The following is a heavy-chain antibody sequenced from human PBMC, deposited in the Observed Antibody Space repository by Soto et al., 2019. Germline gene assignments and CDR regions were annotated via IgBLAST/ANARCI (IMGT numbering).Heavy chain of an antibody. D-gene: IGHD6-19*01. CDR2: ISGSGEYT. CDR3: ARYSSGWYGKNHFDY. J-gene: IGHJ4*02. V-gene: IGHV3-23*01. CDR1: GFIFSSYA. Sequence: EVQLLESGGGLVQPGGSLRLSCAASGFIFSSYAMSWVRQAPGKGLEWVSVISGSGEYTYYADSVKGRFTISRDNSKNTLYLQMNSLRAEDTAVYFCARYSSGWYGKNHFDYWGQGTLVTVSS.